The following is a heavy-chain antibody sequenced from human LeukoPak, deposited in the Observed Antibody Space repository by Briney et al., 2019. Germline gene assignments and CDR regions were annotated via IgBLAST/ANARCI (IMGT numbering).Heavy chain of an antibody. CDR3: ARDHRYGGLLDY. Sequence: GGSLRLSCAASGFTFSGSALHWVRQATGKGLEWVGRIRSTANGYATAYAASVKGRFTISRDDSKNTAYLQMDSLKTEDTAVYYCARDHRYGGLLDYWGQGTLVTVSS. J-gene: IGHJ4*02. V-gene: IGHV3-73*01. CDR2: IRSTANGYAT. CDR1: GFTFSGSA. D-gene: IGHD1-1*01.